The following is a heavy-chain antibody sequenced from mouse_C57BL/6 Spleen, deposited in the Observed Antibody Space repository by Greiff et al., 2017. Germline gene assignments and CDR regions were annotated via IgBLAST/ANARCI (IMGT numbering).Heavy chain of an antibody. CDR2: INSDGGST. V-gene: IGHV5-2*01. Sequence: EVKLVQSGGGLVQPGASLKLSCESNEYEFPSHDMSWVRKTPEKRLELVAAINSDGGSTNYPDTMESRSIISRDNTTKTLYLQMSSLRSEDTALYYCARHSGSSYRGAMDYWGQGTLVTVSA. CDR1: EYEFPSHD. J-gene: IGHJ4*01. D-gene: IGHD1-1*01. CDR3: ARHSGSSYRGAMDY.